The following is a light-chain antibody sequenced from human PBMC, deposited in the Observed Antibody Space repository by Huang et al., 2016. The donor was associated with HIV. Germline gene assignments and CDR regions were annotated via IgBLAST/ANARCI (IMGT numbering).Light chain of an antibody. CDR3: QQYNDWPRT. J-gene: IGKJ1*01. V-gene: IGKV3-15*01. CDR1: QSVSNN. CDR2: GAS. Sequence: EIVMTQSPATLSVSPGERATLSCRASQSVSNNLAWYQQKPGQAPRLLISGASTRANGGPGRFSGSGSATEFTLTISSLQSEDLAVYYCQQYNDWPRTFGQGTKVEIK.